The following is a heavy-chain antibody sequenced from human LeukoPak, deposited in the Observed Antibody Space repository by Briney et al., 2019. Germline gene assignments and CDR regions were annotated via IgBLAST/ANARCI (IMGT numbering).Heavy chain of an antibody. D-gene: IGHD1-26*01. CDR2: IYYSGST. J-gene: IGHJ5*02. CDR1: GGSISSSSYY. CDR3: ASLTWELPVGA. V-gene: IGHV4-39*01. Sequence: SETLSLTCTVSGGSISSSSYYWGWIRQPPGKGLEWIGSIYYSGSTYYNPSLKSRVTISVDTSKNQFSLKLSSVTAADTAVYYCASLTWELPVGAWGQGTLVTVSS.